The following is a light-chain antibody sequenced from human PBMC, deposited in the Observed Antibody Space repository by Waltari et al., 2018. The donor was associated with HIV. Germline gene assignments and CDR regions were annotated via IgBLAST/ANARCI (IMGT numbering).Light chain of an antibody. CDR2: EVS. CDR1: TRYVGCYNY. V-gene: IGLV2-14*01. Sequence: QSGLTQPASVSGSPGQPLTIPCTGTTRYVGCYNYVSWYQQHPGKAPKLIIYEVSNRPSGVSNRFSGSKSGNTASLTISGLQPEDETDYYCSSFSSSSTPYVFGTGTKVTVL. J-gene: IGLJ1*01. CDR3: SSFSSSSTPYV.